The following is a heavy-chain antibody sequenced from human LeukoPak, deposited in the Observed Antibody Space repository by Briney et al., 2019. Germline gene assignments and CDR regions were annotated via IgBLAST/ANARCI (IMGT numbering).Heavy chain of an antibody. V-gene: IGHV4-59*01. D-gene: IGHD1-14*01. Sequence: SETLSLTCTVSGGSISSYYWSWIRQPPGKGLEWIGYIYYSGSTNYNPSLKSRVTISVDTSKNQFSLKLSSVTAADTAVYYCARNGIDAFDIWGQGTMVTVSS. CDR3: ARNGIDAFDI. CDR2: IYYSGST. J-gene: IGHJ3*02. CDR1: GGSISSYY.